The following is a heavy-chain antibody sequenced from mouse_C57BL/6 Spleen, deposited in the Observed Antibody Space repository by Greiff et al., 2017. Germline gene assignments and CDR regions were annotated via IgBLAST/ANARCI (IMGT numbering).Heavy chain of an antibody. V-gene: IGHV1-47*01. CDR2: FHPYNDDT. CDR1: GYTFTTYP. CDR3: ARGIYYYGSSDAMDY. D-gene: IGHD1-1*01. Sequence: VKLMESGAELVKPGASVKMSCKASGYTFTTYPIEWMKQNHGKSLEWIGNFHPYNDDTKYNEKFKGKATLTVEKSSSTVYLELSRLTSDDSAVYYCARGIYYYGSSDAMDYWGQGTSVTVSS. J-gene: IGHJ4*01.